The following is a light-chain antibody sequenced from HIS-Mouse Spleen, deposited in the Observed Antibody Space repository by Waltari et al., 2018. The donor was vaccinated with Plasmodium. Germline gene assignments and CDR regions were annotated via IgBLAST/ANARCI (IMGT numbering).Light chain of an antibody. V-gene: IGKV1-13*02. Sequence: AIQLTQSPSSLSASVGDRATITCRASQGISSALAWYPQKPGKAPKLLIYDASSLESGVPSRFSRSGSGTDVTLTISSLQPEGVATYYCQQFNSDRQGILGQGKRLEIK. CDR1: QGISSA. J-gene: IGKJ5*01. CDR3: QQFNSDRQGI. CDR2: DAS.